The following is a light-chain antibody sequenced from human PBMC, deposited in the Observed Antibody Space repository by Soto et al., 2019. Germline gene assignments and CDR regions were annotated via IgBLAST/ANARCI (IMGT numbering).Light chain of an antibody. Sequence: QSARAQHVSVSGSPAQSVTISCTGTSIVFGTYDFVSWYQHHPGKVPKVIIYETSKRPSGVSDRFSGSKSGNTASLTISGLQAEDEADYYCFSFTSSHTHVFGSGTKVTVL. V-gene: IGLV2-23*01. CDR3: FSFTSSHTHV. J-gene: IGLJ1*01. CDR2: ETS. CDR1: SIVFGTYDF.